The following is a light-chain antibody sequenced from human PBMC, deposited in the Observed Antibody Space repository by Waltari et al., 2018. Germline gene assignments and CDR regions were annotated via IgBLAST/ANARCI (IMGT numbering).Light chain of an antibody. CDR3: TTWDDRLSAWV. Sequence: QSVLTQPPSASATPGQRATISCSGSSSNIGSNYVYWYQQFPGTAPKLLLYRTNYRPSGVHTRFSGSKSGTSASLAIGGLRSEDEAHYYCTTWDDRLSAWVFGGWTKLTVL. J-gene: IGLJ3*02. CDR1: SSNIGSNY. CDR2: RTN. V-gene: IGLV1-47*01.